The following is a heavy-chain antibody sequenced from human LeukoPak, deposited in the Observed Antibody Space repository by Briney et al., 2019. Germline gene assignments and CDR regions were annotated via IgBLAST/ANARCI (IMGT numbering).Heavy chain of an antibody. V-gene: IGHV3-74*01. Sequence: GGSLRLSCVASGFIFSSYWMNCVRQAPGKGLVWVSRINSDGSSTSYADSVKGRFTISRDNAKNTLFLQMNSLRAEDTAVYYCARGPGAFDIWGQGTMVTVSS. D-gene: IGHD2-2*01. CDR3: ARGPGAFDI. CDR1: GFIFSSYW. CDR2: INSDGSST. J-gene: IGHJ3*02.